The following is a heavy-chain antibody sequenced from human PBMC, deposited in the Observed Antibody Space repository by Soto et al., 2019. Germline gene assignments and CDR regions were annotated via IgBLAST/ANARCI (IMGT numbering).Heavy chain of an antibody. Sequence: GGSLRLSCAASGFTFSSYAMHWVRQAPGKGLEWVAVISYDGSNKYYADSVKGRFTISRDNSKNTLYLQMNSLRAEDTAVYYCARDSSSSSWYFDYWGQGTLVTV. V-gene: IGHV3-30-3*01. CDR2: ISYDGSNK. CDR3: ARDSSSSSWYFDY. J-gene: IGHJ4*02. CDR1: GFTFSSYA. D-gene: IGHD6-13*01.